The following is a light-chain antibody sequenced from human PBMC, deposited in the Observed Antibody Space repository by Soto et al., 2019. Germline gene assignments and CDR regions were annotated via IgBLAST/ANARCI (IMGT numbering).Light chain of an antibody. J-gene: IGKJ2*01. Sequence: ENVLTQSPGTLSLSPGERATLCCRASQSVTSNFLAWYQQKPGQAPRLLIYVASTRAAGVPDRFSGSGSGTDFTLTITRLEPEDFAVYYCQQYGRSPLLYTFGQGTKL. V-gene: IGKV3-20*01. CDR2: VAS. CDR1: QSVTSNF. CDR3: QQYGRSPLLYT.